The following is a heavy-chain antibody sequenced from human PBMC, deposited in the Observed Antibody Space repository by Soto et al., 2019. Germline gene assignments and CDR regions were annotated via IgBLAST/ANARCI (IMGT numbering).Heavy chain of an antibody. CDR3: ARGLYSSTWYGDFDS. CDR1: GASISSPDYY. CDR2: IYYSRST. V-gene: IGHV4-30-4*01. Sequence: PSETLSLTCTVSGASISSPDYYWSWIRQPPGKGLEWIGYIYYSRSTYYNPSLKSRVSISVDTSKNHFSLRLNSVTAADTAVYYCARGLYSSTWYGDFDSWGQGTLVTVSS. D-gene: IGHD6-13*01. J-gene: IGHJ4*02.